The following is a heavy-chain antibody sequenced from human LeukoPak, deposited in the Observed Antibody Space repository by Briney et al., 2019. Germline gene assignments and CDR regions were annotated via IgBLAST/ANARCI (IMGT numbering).Heavy chain of an antibody. CDR2: IGSSGSII. V-gene: IGHV3-11*01. D-gene: IGHD6-19*01. J-gene: IGHJ5*02. CDR1: GFIFSDYY. Sequence: GGSLRLSCAASGFIFSDYYMFWFRQSPRKGLDWVSYIGSSGSIIHYADFVKGRFTISRDNSKNTLYLQMNSLRAEDTSVYYCAKAGGWSWGQGTLVTVSS. CDR3: AKAGGWS.